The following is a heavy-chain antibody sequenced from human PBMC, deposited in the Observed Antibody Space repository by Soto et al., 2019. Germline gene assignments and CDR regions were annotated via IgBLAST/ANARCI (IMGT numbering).Heavy chain of an antibody. CDR3: AKDGSSCYPFDY. CDR1: GFTFSSYA. J-gene: IGHJ4*02. V-gene: IGHV3-23*01. Sequence: GGSLRLSCAASGFTFSSYAMSWVRQAPGKGLEWVSAISGSGGSTDYADSVKGRFTISRDNSKNTLYLQMHSLRAEDTAVYYCAKDGSSCYPFDYWGQGTLVTVSS. D-gene: IGHD6-13*01. CDR2: ISGSGGST.